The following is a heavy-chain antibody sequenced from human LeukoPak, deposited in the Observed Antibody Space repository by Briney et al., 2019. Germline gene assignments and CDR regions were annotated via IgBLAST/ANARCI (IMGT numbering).Heavy chain of an antibody. CDR1: GGSFSGYY. CDR3: ARYKGAHDY. J-gene: IGHJ4*02. CDR2: INHSGST. Sequence: SETLSLTCAVYGGSFSGYYWSWIRQPPGKGLEWIGEINHSGSTNYNPSLKSRVTISVDTSKNQFSLKLSSVTAADTAVYYCARYKGAHDYWGQGTLATVSS. V-gene: IGHV4-34*01. D-gene: IGHD1-14*01.